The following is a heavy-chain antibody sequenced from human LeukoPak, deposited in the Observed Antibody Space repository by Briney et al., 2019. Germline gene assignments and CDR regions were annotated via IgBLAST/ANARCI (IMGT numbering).Heavy chain of an antibody. D-gene: IGHD3-22*01. CDR1: GYTFTGRY. CDR3: ARVYQYGGYGGAFDI. CDR2: INPDSGDT. Sequence: ASVKVSCKASGYTFTGRYIHWVRQAPGQGLEWMGRINPDSGDTDYVQMFGGRVTMTRDTSISTAYMELRRLRSDDTAVYYCARVYQYGGYGGAFDIWGQGTMVTVSS. V-gene: IGHV1-2*02. J-gene: IGHJ3*02.